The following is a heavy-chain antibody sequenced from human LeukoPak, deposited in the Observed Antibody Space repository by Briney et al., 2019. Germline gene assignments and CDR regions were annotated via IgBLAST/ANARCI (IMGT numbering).Heavy chain of an antibody. D-gene: IGHD4-17*01. J-gene: IGHJ4*02. Sequence: ASVKVSCKASGYTFSSYAMNWVRQAPGQVLEWMGWMNTNTGNPTYAQGFTGRFVFSLDTSVSTAYLQISSLQAEDTAVYYCARSNNDGDYLGVGFDYWGQGTLVTVSS. CDR1: GYTFSSYA. V-gene: IGHV7-4-1*02. CDR3: ARSNNDGDYLGVGFDY. CDR2: MNTNTGNP.